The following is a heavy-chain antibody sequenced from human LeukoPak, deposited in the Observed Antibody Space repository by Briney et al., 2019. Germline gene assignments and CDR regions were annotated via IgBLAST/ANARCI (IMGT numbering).Heavy chain of an antibody. CDR3: ARENYGEDHRFYFDY. Sequence: RPGGSLRLSCVASGFNFDNYGMNWVRQAPGKGLEWVSYINWNGGGTGYAGSVKGRFTISRDNAKNSLFLQMNSLRPEDTALYFCARENYGEDHRFYFDYWGQGSLVTVSS. CDR2: INWNGGGT. V-gene: IGHV3-20*04. D-gene: IGHD4-17*01. CDR1: GFNFDNYG. J-gene: IGHJ4*02.